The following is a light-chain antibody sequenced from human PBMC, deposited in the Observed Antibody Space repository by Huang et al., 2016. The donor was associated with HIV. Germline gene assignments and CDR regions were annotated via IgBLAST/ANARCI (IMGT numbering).Light chain of an antibody. CDR3: QQYYSTLRT. Sequence: DIVMTQSPDSLAVSLGERDTINCKSSQSVLYSSNSKNSLAWYQQKPGQPPKLLIYWASTRESGVPDRFSGSGSGTDFTLTISSLQAEDVAVYYCQQYYSTLRTFGQGTKVEIK. CDR2: WAS. J-gene: IGKJ1*01. CDR1: QSVLYSSNSKNS. V-gene: IGKV4-1*01.